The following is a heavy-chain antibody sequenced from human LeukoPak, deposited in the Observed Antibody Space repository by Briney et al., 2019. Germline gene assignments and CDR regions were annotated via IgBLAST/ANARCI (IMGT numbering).Heavy chain of an antibody. Sequence: PGGSLRLSCAASGVTLTTYAMYWVRQAPGKGLVWVSRLTADGSSTIYADSAMGRFTVSRHIAKNTLYLEMKSLRAEDTAVYYCARAQLGTPTDCWGQGTLVTVPS. D-gene: IGHD1-26*01. CDR3: ARAQLGTPTDC. CDR1: GVTLTTYA. J-gene: IGHJ4*02. CDR2: LTADGSST. V-gene: IGHV3-74*01.